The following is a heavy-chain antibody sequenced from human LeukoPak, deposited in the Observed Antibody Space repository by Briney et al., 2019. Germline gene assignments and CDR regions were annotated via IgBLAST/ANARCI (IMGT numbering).Heavy chain of an antibody. CDR1: GYTFIDYY. D-gene: IGHD2-2*03. CDR3: ARDGSVESGHYYFDY. CDR2: INPNSGGT. V-gene: IGHV1-2*02. J-gene: IGHJ4*02. Sequence: ASVKVSCKASGYTFIDYYMHWVRQAPGQGLEWMGWINPNSGGTNYAQNFQGRVTMTRDTSFSTAYMEVSGLRSDDTAIYYCARDGSVESGHYYFDYWGQGTLVTVSS.